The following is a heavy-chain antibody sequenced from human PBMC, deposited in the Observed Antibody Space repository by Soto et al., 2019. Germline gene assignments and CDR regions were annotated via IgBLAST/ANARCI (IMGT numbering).Heavy chain of an antibody. D-gene: IGHD2-21*01. CDR3: AREAIGYEAFDI. V-gene: IGHV3-74*01. J-gene: IGHJ3*02. CDR1: GFTFSTYW. CDR2: INSDGSST. Sequence: EVQVVESGGGLVQPGGSLRLSCAASGFTFSTYWMHWVRQVPGKGLVWVSRINSDGSSTSYADSVKGRFTISRDNAKNTLYLQMNSLRAEDTAIYYCAREAIGYEAFDIWGQGTMVTVSS.